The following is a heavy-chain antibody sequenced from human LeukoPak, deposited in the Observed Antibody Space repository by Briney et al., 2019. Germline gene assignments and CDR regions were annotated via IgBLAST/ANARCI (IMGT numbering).Heavy chain of an antibody. D-gene: IGHD3-16*01. J-gene: IGHJ4*02. CDR3: VNLGQRWATLGAEVAC. Sequence: GGSLRLSCLAFGFIFTSYSMHWVRQAPGKRLEYVSGVDSKGGSTYYADSVKGRFTISRDNSKNTLYLQMADLRIEDTAIYYCVNLGQRWATLGAEVACWGKGTLVAV. V-gene: IGHV3-64D*06. CDR2: VDSKGGST. CDR1: GFIFTSYS.